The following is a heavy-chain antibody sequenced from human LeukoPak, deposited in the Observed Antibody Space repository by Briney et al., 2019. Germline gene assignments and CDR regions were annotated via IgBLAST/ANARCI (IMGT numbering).Heavy chain of an antibody. CDR1: GYTFTGYY. Sequence: GASVKVSCKASGYTFTGYYMHWVRQATGQGLEWMGWINPNSGDTKYAQKFQGRVTMTRDTSISTAYMELSRLRSDDTAVYYCATQRGSYLWGTDFDYWGQGTLVTVSS. CDR3: ATQRGSYLWGTDFDY. CDR2: INPNSGDT. J-gene: IGHJ4*02. D-gene: IGHD3-16*01. V-gene: IGHV1-2*02.